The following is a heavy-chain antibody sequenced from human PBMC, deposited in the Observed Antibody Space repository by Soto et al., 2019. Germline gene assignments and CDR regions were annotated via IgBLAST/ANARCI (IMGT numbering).Heavy chain of an antibody. CDR2: IYWDDDK. Sequence: GSGPTLVNPTQTLTLTCTFSGFSLSTSGVGVGWIRQPPGRALEWLALIYWDDDKRYSPSLKSRLTITKDTSKNQVVLTMTNMDTVDTATYYCAQTPAYDILCYWGQGTLVTVSS. CDR1: GFSLSTSGVG. J-gene: IGHJ4*02. D-gene: IGHD3-9*01. V-gene: IGHV2-5*02. CDR3: AQTPAYDILCY.